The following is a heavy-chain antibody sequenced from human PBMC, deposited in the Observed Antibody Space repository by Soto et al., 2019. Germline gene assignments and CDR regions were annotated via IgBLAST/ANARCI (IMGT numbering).Heavy chain of an antibody. Sequence: EVQLLESGGGLVQPGGSLRLSCTASGFTFSGYAMSWVRQSPGKELEWVTAITGDGHRTYYADSVEGRFTISRDNSKKTLFLQMNSLRTEDTAIYHCAKRDYYDSATFSPLFESWGPGVRVTVSS. CDR3: AKRDYYDSATFSPLFES. D-gene: IGHD3-22*01. J-gene: IGHJ4*02. CDR1: GFTFSGYA. V-gene: IGHV3-23*01. CDR2: ITGDGHRT.